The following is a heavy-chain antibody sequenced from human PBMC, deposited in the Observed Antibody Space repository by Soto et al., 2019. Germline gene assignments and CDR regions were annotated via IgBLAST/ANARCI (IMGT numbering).Heavy chain of an antibody. J-gene: IGHJ5*02. D-gene: IGHD5-12*01. Sequence: QVHLVQSGVEVKTPGASVKVSCQASGYTFFTYDISWVRQAPGQGLEWMGWISSYSGDTKYAQKFQGRVTMTTDTTTTTAYLELRSLRSDDTAVYYCARHHGPTTSENWFDPWSQGTLFTVSS. CDR1: GYTFFTYD. V-gene: IGHV1-18*01. CDR3: ARHHGPTTSENWFDP. CDR2: ISSYSGDT.